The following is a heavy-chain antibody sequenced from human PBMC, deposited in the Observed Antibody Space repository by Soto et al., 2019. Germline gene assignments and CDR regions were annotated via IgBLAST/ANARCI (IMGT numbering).Heavy chain of an antibody. CDR3: AKEAYYNWYFDL. D-gene: IGHD1-26*01. J-gene: IGHJ2*01. CDR2: IDYTGGTT. CDR1: GFTFSILA. V-gene: IGHV3-23*01. Sequence: EVQLLESGGGLVQPGGSLRLSCAASGFTFSILAMGWVRQAPGKGLEWVSVIDYTGGTTYYTDSVKGRFIISRDNSKKILYLQMNSLRAEDTAVYYCAKEAYYNWYFDLWGRGTLVTVSS.